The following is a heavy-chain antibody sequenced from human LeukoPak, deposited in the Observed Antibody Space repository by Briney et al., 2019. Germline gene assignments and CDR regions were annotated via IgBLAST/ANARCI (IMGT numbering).Heavy chain of an antibody. V-gene: IGHV4-39*07. CDR1: GGSISRYY. Sequence: TSETLSLTCTVSGGSISRYYWGWVRQPPGKGLEWIGNIFNSGSTYYNPSLKSRVTISVDTSKNQFSLKLSSVTAADTAVYYCVSLYGSGSYYPSDYWGQGTLVTVSS. CDR3: VSLYGSGSYYPSDY. CDR2: IFNSGST. J-gene: IGHJ4*02. D-gene: IGHD3-10*01.